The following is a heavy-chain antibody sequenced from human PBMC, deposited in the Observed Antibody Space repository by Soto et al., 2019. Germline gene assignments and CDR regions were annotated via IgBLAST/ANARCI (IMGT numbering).Heavy chain of an antibody. D-gene: IGHD2-21*01. CDR3: ACDWGYASSAGIDV. J-gene: IGHJ6*02. V-gene: IGHV3-33*03. CDR2: MLHDGINK. CDR1: GFTFSSYG. Sequence: GGSLRLSCAVSGFTFSSYGIHWVRQAPGKGLEWVAVMLHDGINKYYADSVKGRFTISRDNSRNTLYLQMSSLRAEDTALYYCACDWGYASSAGIDVWGQGTTVTVSS.